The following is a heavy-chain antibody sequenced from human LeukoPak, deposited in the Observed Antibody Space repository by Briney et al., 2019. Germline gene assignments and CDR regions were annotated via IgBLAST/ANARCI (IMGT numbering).Heavy chain of an antibody. Sequence: GASVKVSCKAFGYTFTDYYMHWVRRAPGQGLEWMGWINPNSGGTNYAQKFQGRVTMTRDTSISTAYMELSRLRSDDTAVYYCATKYDFWSGQTDYWGQGTLVTVSS. J-gene: IGHJ4*02. CDR1: GYTFTDYY. CDR3: ATKYDFWSGQTDY. V-gene: IGHV1-2*02. D-gene: IGHD3-3*01. CDR2: INPNSGGT.